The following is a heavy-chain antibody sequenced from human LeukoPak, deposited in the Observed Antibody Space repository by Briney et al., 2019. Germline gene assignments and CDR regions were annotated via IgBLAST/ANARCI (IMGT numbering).Heavy chain of an antibody. D-gene: IGHD1-1*01. CDR3: AYLGLSSDWNDVPGPQIDH. CDR2: IKEDGSEK. J-gene: IGHJ4*02. Sequence: PGGSLRLSCAASGFTFSSYWMSWVRQAPGKGLEWVANIKEDGSEKNYVDSVKGRFTISRDNAKKSLYLQMNSLRAEDTAVYYCAYLGLSSDWNDVPGPQIDHWGQGTLVSVSS. CDR1: GFTFSSYW. V-gene: IGHV3-7*01.